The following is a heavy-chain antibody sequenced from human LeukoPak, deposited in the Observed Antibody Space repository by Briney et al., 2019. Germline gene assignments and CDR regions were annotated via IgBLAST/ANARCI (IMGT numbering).Heavy chain of an antibody. CDR1: GGSISSGDYY. V-gene: IGHV4-31*03. J-gene: IGHJ4*02. CDR3: ARVREATIAPFFDY. CDR2: IYYSGST. D-gene: IGHD6-13*01. Sequence: PSQTLSLTCTVSGGSISSGDYYWTWIRQHPGKGLEWIGGIYYSGSTYYNLSLKSRVIISADTSKNHFSLKLSSVTAADTAVYYCARVREATIAPFFDYWGQGILVTVSS.